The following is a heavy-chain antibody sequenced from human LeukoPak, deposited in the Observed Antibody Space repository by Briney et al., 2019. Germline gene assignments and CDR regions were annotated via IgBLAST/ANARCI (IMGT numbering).Heavy chain of an antibody. CDR2: IRYDGNIK. CDR3: AKGGSSSWDYFDY. J-gene: IGHJ4*02. CDR1: GFTFSNAW. D-gene: IGHD6-13*01. V-gene: IGHV3-30*02. Sequence: PGGSLRLSCAASGFTFSNAWMSWVRQAPGKGLEWVAFIRYDGNIKHYADSVKGRFTISRDSSKNTLHLQMNSLRPEDTAVYYCAKGGSSSWDYFDYWGQGTLVTVSS.